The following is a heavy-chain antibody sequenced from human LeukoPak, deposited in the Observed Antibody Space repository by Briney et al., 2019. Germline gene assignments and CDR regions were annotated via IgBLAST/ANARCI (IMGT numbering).Heavy chain of an antibody. CDR3: ARGIVVVTASYFDY. V-gene: IGHV4-39*01. Sequence: SETLSLTCTVSGGSISSSSYYWGWIRQPPGKGLEWIGSIYYSGSTYYNPSLKSRVTISVDTSKNQFSLKLSSVTAADTAVYYCARGIVVVTASYFDYWGQGTLVTVSS. D-gene: IGHD2-21*02. CDR2: IYYSGST. CDR1: GGSISSSSYY. J-gene: IGHJ4*02.